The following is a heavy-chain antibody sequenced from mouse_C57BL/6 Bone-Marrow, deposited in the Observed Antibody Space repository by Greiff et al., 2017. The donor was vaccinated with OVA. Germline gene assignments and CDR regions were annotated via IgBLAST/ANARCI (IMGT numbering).Heavy chain of an antibody. D-gene: IGHD1-1*01. CDR2: IYPGSGST. CDR1: GYTFTSYW. Sequence: QVQLQQPGAELVKPGASVKMSCKASGYTFTSYWITWVKQRPGQGLEWIGDIYPGSGSTNYNEKVKSKATLTVDTSSSTAYMQLSSLTSEDSAVYYCAVIYYYGSSYVKAMDYWGQGTSVTVSS. J-gene: IGHJ4*01. CDR3: AVIYYYGSSYVKAMDY. V-gene: IGHV1-55*01.